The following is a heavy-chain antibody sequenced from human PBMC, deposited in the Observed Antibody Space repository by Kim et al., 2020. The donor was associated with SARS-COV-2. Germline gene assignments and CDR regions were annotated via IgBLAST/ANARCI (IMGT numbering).Heavy chain of an antibody. D-gene: IGHD4-17*01. CDR1: GYTFSSYY. J-gene: IGHJ3*02. CDR2: INPSVGST. V-gene: IGHV1-46*01. Sequence: ASVKVSCKASGYTFSSYYIYWVRQAPGQGLEWMGIINPSVGSTSYTQKFQGRVTMTRDTSTSTVYMELSSLRFEDTAVYYCARSYGGGLDAFDIWGQGT. CDR3: ARSYGGGLDAFDI.